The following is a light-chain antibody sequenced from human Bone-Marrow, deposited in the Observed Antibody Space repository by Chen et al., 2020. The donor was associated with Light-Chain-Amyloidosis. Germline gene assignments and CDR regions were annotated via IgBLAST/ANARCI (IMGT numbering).Light chain of an antibody. CDR2: QDT. J-gene: IGLJ2*01. CDR3: QAWDTSVV. CDR1: KLGDKY. Sequence: SYELTQPPSVSVSPGQTASITCSGDKLGDKYTSWYQQKPGQSPVLVIYQDTKRPSGIPERFSGSKSGNTDTLTISGTQAMDEADYYCQAWDTSVVFGGGTKLTVL. V-gene: IGLV3-1*01.